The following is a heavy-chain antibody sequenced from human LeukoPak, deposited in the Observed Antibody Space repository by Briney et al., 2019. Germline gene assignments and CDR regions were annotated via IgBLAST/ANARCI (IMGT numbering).Heavy chain of an antibody. D-gene: IGHD5-18*01. J-gene: IGHJ6*03. Sequence: GGSLRLSCAASGFTFSSYGMHCVRQAPGKGLEWVAVISYDGSNKDYADSVKGRFTISRDSSKNTLYLQMNSLRAEDTAVYYCAKDSSYGFGYYYMDVWGKGTTVTVSS. V-gene: IGHV3-30*18. CDR1: GFTFSSYG. CDR3: AKDSSYGFGYYYMDV. CDR2: ISYDGSNK.